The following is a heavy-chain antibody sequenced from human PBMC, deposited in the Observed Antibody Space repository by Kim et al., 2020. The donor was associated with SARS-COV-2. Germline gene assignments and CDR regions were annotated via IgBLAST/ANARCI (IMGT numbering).Heavy chain of an antibody. CDR1: GFTFSSYG. D-gene: IGHD3-22*01. CDR3: ARDSYYYGSSGLVY. Sequence: GGSLRLSCAASGFTFSSYGMHWVRQAPGKGLEWVAVIWYDGSNKYYADSVKGRFTISRDNSKNTLYLQMNSLRAEDTAVYYCARDSYYYGSSGLVYWGQGTLVTVSS. J-gene: IGHJ4*02. CDR2: IWYDGSNK. V-gene: IGHV3-33*01.